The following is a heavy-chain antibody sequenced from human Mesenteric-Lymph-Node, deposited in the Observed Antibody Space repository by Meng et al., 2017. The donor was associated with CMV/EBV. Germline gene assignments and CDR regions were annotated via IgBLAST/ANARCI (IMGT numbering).Heavy chain of an antibody. D-gene: IGHD2-21*02. Sequence: CGFSLSSYGMQWVSQAPGKELGWVAVIWYDGSNKDYADSVKGRFTISRDNSKNTLYLQMNSLRAEDTAVYYCAKQAVTAIPDLPDYWGQGTLVTVSS. CDR1: GFSLSSYG. J-gene: IGHJ4*02. V-gene: IGHV3-33*06. CDR2: IWYDGSNK. CDR3: AKQAVTAIPDLPDY.